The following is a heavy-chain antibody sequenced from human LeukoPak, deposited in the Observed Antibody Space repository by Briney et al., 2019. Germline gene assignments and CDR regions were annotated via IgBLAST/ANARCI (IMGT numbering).Heavy chain of an antibody. J-gene: IGHJ4*02. CDR1: GFTFSSYA. Sequence: GGSLRLSCAASGFTFSSYAMTWVRQAPGKGLEWVSAISGSGNSTYYADSVKGRFSISRGNAKNTLYLQMNSLRVEDTAVYYCARGRPHGNDYWGQGTLVTVSS. V-gene: IGHV3-23*01. CDR3: ARGRPHGNDY. CDR2: ISGSGNST. D-gene: IGHD4-23*01.